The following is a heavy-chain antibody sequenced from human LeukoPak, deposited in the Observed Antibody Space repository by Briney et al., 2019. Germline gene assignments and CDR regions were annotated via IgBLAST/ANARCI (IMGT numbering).Heavy chain of an antibody. CDR1: GYAFTGYY. Sequence: ASVKVSCKASGYAFTGYYMHWVRQAPGQGLEWMGWINPNSGGTNYAQKFQGRVTMTRDTSISTAYMELSRLRSDDTAVYYCARDRYQQLHNWFDPWGQGTLVTVSS. CDR2: INPNSGGT. J-gene: IGHJ5*02. CDR3: ARDRYQQLHNWFDP. D-gene: IGHD2-2*01. V-gene: IGHV1-2*02.